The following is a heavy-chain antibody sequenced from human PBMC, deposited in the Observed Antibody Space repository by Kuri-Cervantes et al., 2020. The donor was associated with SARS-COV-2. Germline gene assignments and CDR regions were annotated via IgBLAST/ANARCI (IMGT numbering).Heavy chain of an antibody. CDR2: ISSNGGST. D-gene: IGHD3-3*01. J-gene: IGHJ6*02. CDR3: ARDLFRVKIFAEPGVMDV. CDR1: GFTFSSYA. V-gene: IGHV3-64*04. Sequence: GGSLRLACSASGFTFSSYAMHWVRQAPGKGLEYVSAISSNGGSTYYADSVKGRFTSSRDNSKNTLYLQRNSLRAEDTAVYYCARDLFRVKIFAEPGVMDVWGQGITVTVSS.